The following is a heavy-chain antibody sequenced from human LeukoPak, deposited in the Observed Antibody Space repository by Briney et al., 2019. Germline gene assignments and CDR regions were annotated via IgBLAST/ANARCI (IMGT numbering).Heavy chain of an antibody. Sequence: PGGSLRLSCAASGLNFNEHGMNWVRQAPGKGLEWVSSISSSSSDINYADSMKGRFTISRDNAKNSLHLQVNSLRAEDTAVYYCARPYHESTGYYYPGAFHIWGLGTMVTVSS. J-gene: IGHJ3*02. CDR2: ISSSSSDI. D-gene: IGHD3-22*01. CDR3: ARPYHESTGYYYPGAFHI. V-gene: IGHV3-21*01. CDR1: GLNFNEHG.